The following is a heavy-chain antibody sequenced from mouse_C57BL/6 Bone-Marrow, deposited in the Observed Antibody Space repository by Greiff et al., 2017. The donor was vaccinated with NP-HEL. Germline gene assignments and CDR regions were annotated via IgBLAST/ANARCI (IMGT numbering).Heavy chain of an antibody. CDR2: IYPGDGDT. D-gene: IGHD2-3*01. CDR3: ARDDGYHRYYFDY. J-gene: IGHJ2*01. V-gene: IGHV1-80*01. CDR1: GYAFSSYW. Sequence: VQLQQSGAELVKPGASVKISCKASGYAFSSYWMNWVKQRPGKGLEWIGQIYPGDGDTNYNGKFKGKATLTADKSSSTAYMQLSSLTSEDSAVYFCARDDGYHRYYFDYWGQGTTLTVSS.